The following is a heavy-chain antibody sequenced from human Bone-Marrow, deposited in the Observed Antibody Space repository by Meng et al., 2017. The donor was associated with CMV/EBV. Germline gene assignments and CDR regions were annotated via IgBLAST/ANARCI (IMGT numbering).Heavy chain of an antibody. Sequence: GGSLRLSCAASGFTFDDYGMSWVRQAPGKGLEWVSSISSSSYIYYADSVKGRFTTSRDNAKNSLYLQMNSLRAEDTAVYYCARDPGADFHFDYWGQGTLVTVSS. CDR3: ARDPGADFHFDY. D-gene: IGHD3-3*01. J-gene: IGHJ4*02. CDR1: GFTFDDYG. CDR2: ISSSSYI. V-gene: IGHV3-69-1*01.